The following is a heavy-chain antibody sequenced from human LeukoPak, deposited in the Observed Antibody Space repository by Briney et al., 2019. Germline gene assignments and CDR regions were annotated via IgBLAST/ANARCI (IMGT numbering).Heavy chain of an antibody. CDR2: IYHSVST. J-gene: IGHJ4*02. CDR1: AGSISSYY. D-gene: IGHD1-14*01. CDR3: AIMMPGRIIQYFDY. V-gene: IGHV4-59*01. Sequence: PSETLSLTCTVSAGSISSYYWNWIRQSPEKGLEWIGFIYHSVSTLYNPSLNSRVTVSLDTSKNQFSLNLSSATAEDTAVYYCAIMMPGRIIQYFDYWGQGVLVTVSS.